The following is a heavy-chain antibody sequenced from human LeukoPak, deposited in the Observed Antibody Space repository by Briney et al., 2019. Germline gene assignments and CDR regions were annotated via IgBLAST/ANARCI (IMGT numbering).Heavy chain of an antibody. CDR1: GYIFSSYG. Sequence: ASVKISCKASGYIFSSYGVAWVRQGPGQGPEWMGWINIYSGDTNYAQKFQGRVTVTRDTGTNTAYMELSSLRFDDTAVYYCARDGRRTWYFDYWGQGTLVTVTS. CDR3: ARDGRRTWYFDY. J-gene: IGHJ4*02. CDR2: INIYSGDT. D-gene: IGHD6-13*01. V-gene: IGHV1-18*01.